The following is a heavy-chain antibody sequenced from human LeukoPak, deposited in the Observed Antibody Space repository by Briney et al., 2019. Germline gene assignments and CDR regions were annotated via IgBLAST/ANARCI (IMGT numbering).Heavy chain of an antibody. CDR1: GGSISSGSYY. V-gene: IGHV4-61*02. D-gene: IGHD6-13*01. CDR3: AGSRAAAGGYYYYYMDV. Sequence: PSQTLSLTCTVSGGSISSGSYYWSWIRQPAGKGLEWIGRIYTSGSTNYNPSLKSRVTISVDTSKNQFSLKLSSVTAADTAVYYCAGSRAAAGGYYYYYMDVWGKGTTVTIPS. CDR2: IYTSGST. J-gene: IGHJ6*03.